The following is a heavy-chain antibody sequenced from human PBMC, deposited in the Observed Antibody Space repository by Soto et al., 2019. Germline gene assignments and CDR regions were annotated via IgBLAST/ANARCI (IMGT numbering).Heavy chain of an antibody. J-gene: IGHJ4*02. CDR2: IKEDGSEE. D-gene: IGHD3-9*01. V-gene: IGHV3-7*01. Sequence: QLVESGGGLVQPGGSLRLSCATSGFTFNTYWMTWVRQAPGKGLEWVANIKEDGSEENYVDSVKGRFTISRDNGKNSLFLQMNRLRREDSAVYYCVRSFSFDWLLFTLDSWGQGTLVSVSS. CDR1: GFTFNTYW. CDR3: VRSFSFDWLLFTLDS.